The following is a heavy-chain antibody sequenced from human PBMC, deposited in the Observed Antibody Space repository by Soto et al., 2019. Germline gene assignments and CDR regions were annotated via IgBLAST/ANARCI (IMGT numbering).Heavy chain of an antibody. CDR3: ARDGGALGYCSGGSCFLSGVDY. D-gene: IGHD2-15*01. CDR2: ISAYNGNT. Sequence: QVQLVQSGAEVKKPGASVKVSCKASGYTFTSYGISWVRQAPGQGLEWMGWISAYNGNTNYAQKLQGRVTMTTDTSTRTADMERRSLRCDDTAVYYCARDGGALGYCSGGSCFLSGVDYWGQVSLVAVSS. J-gene: IGHJ4*02. CDR1: GYTFTSYG. V-gene: IGHV1-18*01.